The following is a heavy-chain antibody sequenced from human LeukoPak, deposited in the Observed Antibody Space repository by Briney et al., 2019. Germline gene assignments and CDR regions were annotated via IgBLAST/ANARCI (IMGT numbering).Heavy chain of an antibody. CDR3: ARAPGSVAATHYYYGMDV. D-gene: IGHD2-15*01. CDR2: ISYDGSKK. J-gene: IGHJ6*02. CDR1: GFTFSSHG. V-gene: IGHV3-30-3*01. Sequence: GRSLRLSCAASGFTFSSHGMHWVRQAPGKGLEWVALISYDGSKKNYADSVKGRFTISRDNSKNTQSLQMNSLRAEDTAVYYCARAPGSVAATHYYYGMDVWGQGTTVTVSS.